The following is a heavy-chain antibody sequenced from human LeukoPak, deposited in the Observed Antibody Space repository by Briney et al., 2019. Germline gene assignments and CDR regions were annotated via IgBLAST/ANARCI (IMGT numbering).Heavy chain of an antibody. D-gene: IGHD2-2*02. CDR3: ATPPTIHGY. CDR1: GFTFSSYW. J-gene: IGHJ4*02. V-gene: IGHV3-74*01. CDR2: INGDGSST. Sequence: GGSLRLSCAASGFTFSSYWMHWVRQAPGKGLVWVSRINGDGSSTSYADSVKGRFTISRDNAKNTLHLQMNSLRAEDTAVYYCATPPTIHGYWGQGTLVTVSS.